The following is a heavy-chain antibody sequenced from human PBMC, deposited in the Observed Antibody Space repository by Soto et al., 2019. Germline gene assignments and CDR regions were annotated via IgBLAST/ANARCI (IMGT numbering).Heavy chain of an antibody. CDR3: AREPPRYNWNFLGSYGMDV. V-gene: IGHV1-2*02. J-gene: IGHJ6*02. CDR1: GYTFTDYY. D-gene: IGHD1-7*01. Sequence: ASVKVSCKASGYTFTDYYMNWVRQAPGQVLEWMGWINPKSGGTNYAQKFQGRVTMTRDTSIGIVYMELSRLRSDDAAVYYCAREPPRYNWNFLGSYGMDVWGQGTTVTVSS. CDR2: INPKSGGT.